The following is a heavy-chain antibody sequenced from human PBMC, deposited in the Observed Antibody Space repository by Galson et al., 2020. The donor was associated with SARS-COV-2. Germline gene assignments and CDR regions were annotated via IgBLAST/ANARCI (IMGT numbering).Heavy chain of an antibody. CDR2: INSDGIRT. J-gene: IGHJ4*02. V-gene: IGHV3-74*01. Sequence: GGPLRLSCAASGFTFSTYWMHWVRQAPGKGLVWVSRINSDGIRTTYADSVKGLFTISRDNAKNTLYLQMNSLRAEDTAVYYCLRGLTIDYWGRGTLVSVSS. D-gene: IGHD3-10*01. CDR3: LRGLTIDY. CDR1: GFTFSTYW.